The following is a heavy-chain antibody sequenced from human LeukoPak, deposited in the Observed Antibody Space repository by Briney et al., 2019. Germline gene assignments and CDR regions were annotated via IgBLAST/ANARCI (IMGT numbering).Heavy chain of an antibody. CDR1: GFTFSGSA. V-gene: IGHV3-73*01. CDR2: IRSKANSYAT. CDR3: HSRIDAFDI. Sequence: GGSLRLSCAASGFTFSGSAMHWVRQASGKGPEWVGRIRSKANSYATAYAASVKGRFTISRDDSKNTAYLQMNSLKTEDTAVYYCHSRIDAFDIWGQGTMVTVSS. J-gene: IGHJ3*02. D-gene: IGHD1-14*01.